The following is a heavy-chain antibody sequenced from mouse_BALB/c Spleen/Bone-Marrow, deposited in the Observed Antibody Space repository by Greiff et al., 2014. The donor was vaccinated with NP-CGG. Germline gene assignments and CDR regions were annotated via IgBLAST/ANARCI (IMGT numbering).Heavy chain of an antibody. V-gene: IGHV1-67*01. CDR3: ARAGYGSSYDWFAY. J-gene: IGHJ3*01. CDR2: ISTYSGNT. Sequence: QVQLQQSGPELARPGVSVKISCKGSGYTFTDYAMHWVKQSHAKSLEWIGVISTYSGNTNYNQKFKGKATMTVDKSSSTAYMELARLTSEDSAIYSWARAGYGSSYDWFAYWGQGTLVTVSA. D-gene: IGHD1-1*01. CDR1: GYTFTDYA.